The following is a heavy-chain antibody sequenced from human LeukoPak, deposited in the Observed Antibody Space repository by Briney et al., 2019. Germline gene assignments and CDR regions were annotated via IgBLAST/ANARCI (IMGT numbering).Heavy chain of an antibody. CDR3: ARQSSSWYDVDY. CDR1: GLTFSGSV. CDR2: IRSKANSYAT. V-gene: IGHV3-73*01. J-gene: IGHJ4*02. Sequence: GGSLRLSCATSGLTFSGSVMQWVRRASGKGLEWVGRIRSKANSYATAYGASLKDNFTSYSDDSKKPAYEQVNSLKTEDTAVYYCARQSSSWYDVDYWGQGTLVTVSS. D-gene: IGHD6-13*01.